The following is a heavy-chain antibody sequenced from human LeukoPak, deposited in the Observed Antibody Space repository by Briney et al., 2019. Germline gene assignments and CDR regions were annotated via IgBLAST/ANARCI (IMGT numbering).Heavy chain of an antibody. Sequence: PGGSLRLSCAASGFTFSNYGMHWVRQAPGKGLEWVALMWYDGSNKYYTDSVKGRLTISRDNSKDTLFLQMNSLRVEDTAVYYCAREGPRGNSQFDYWGQGTLVTVSS. CDR2: MWYDGSNK. J-gene: IGHJ4*02. CDR3: AREGPRGNSQFDY. V-gene: IGHV3-33*01. D-gene: IGHD2/OR15-2a*01. CDR1: GFTFSNYG.